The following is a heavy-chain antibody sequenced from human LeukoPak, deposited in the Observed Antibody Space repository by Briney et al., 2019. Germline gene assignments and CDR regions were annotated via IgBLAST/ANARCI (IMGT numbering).Heavy chain of an antibody. D-gene: IGHD4-23*01. CDR2: IRYDGSNK. Sequence: PGGSLRLSCAASGFTFSSYGMHWVRQAPGKGLEWVAFIRYDGSNKYYADSVKGRFTISRDNSKNTLYLQMNSLRAEDTAVYYCAKDHDDYGGNSAFSLSEDAFDIWGQGTMVTVSS. CDR3: AKDHDDYGGNSAFSLSEDAFDI. V-gene: IGHV3-30*02. CDR1: GFTFSSYG. J-gene: IGHJ3*02.